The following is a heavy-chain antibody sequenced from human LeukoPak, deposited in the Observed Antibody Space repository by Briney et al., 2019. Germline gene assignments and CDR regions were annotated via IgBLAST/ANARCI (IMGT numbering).Heavy chain of an antibody. CDR1: GDSVSSNSAA. CDR2: TYYRSKWYN. V-gene: IGHV6-1*01. CDR3: ARGSYYYDSSGYYLPFDY. Sequence: RSQTLSLTCAISGDSVSSNSAAWNWIRQSPSRGLEWLGRTYYRSKWYNDYAVSVKSRITINPDTSKNQFSLQLNSVTPEDTAVYYCARGSYYYDSSGYYLPFDYWGQGTLVTVSS. D-gene: IGHD3-22*01. J-gene: IGHJ4*02.